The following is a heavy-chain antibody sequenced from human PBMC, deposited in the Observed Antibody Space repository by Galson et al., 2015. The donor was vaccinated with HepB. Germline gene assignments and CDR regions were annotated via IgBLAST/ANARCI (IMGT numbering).Heavy chain of an antibody. V-gene: IGHV3-30-3*01. CDR1: GFTFSSYA. J-gene: IGHJ4*02. D-gene: IGHD4-11*01. Sequence: LRLSCAASGFTFSSYAMHWVRQAPGKGLEWVAVISYDGSNKYYADSVKGRFTISRDNSKNTLYLQMNSLRAEDTAVYYCARDPTVTNGLSEYFDYWGQGTLVTVSS. CDR3: ARDPTVTNGLSEYFDY. CDR2: ISYDGSNK.